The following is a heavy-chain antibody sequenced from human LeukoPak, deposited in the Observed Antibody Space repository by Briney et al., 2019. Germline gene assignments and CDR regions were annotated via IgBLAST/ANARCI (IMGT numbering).Heavy chain of an antibody. Sequence: GGSLRLSCAASGFTFSSYWMHWVRQAPGKGLVWVSRTNSDGSNTSYADSVKGRFTISRDNAKNTLYLQMNSLRAGDTAIYYCARGYGSSGWFFDYWGQGTLVTVSS. CDR3: ARGYGSSGWFFDY. CDR2: TNSDGSNT. CDR1: GFTFSSYW. V-gene: IGHV3-74*01. J-gene: IGHJ4*02. D-gene: IGHD6-19*01.